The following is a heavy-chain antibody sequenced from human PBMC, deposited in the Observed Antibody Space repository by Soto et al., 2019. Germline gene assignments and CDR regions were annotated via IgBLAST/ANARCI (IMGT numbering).Heavy chain of an antibody. CDR1: GFTFSSYA. CDR3: ARVVVVLPDY. V-gene: IGHV3-30-3*01. J-gene: IGHJ4*02. CDR2: ISYDGSNK. D-gene: IGHD3-22*01. Sequence: PGGSLRLSCAASGFTFSSYAMHWVRQAPGKGLEWVAVISYDGSNKYYADSVKGRFTISRDNSKNTLYLQMNSLRAEDTAVYYCARVVVVLPDYWGQGTLVTVSS.